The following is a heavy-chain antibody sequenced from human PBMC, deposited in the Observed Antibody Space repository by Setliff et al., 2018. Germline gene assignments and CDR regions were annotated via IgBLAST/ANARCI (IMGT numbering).Heavy chain of an antibody. V-gene: IGHV3-30*07. CDR2: ITYGGSNK. CDR3: ARNTDLRNGFDY. CDR1: GFTFSSYP. Sequence: GGSLRLSCAASGFTFSSYPMHWVRQAPGKGLEWVAVITYGGSNKFYADSVRGRFTISRDNAKNSLYLQMNSLRAEDTAVYYCARNTDLRNGFDYWGQGTLVTVSS. J-gene: IGHJ4*02. D-gene: IGHD5-18*01.